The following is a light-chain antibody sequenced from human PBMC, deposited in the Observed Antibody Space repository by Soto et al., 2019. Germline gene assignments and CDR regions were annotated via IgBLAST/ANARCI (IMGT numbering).Light chain of an antibody. CDR3: QQYNIRNT. CDR2: DAS. J-gene: IGKJ2*01. CDR1: QSISSW. Sequence: DIQMTQSPSTLSASVGDRVTITCRASQSISSWLAWYQQKPGKAPKLLIYDASSLGSGVPSRFSGSGSGTEFTLTISSLQPDDFATYYCQQYNIRNTFGQGTKLEIK. V-gene: IGKV1-5*01.